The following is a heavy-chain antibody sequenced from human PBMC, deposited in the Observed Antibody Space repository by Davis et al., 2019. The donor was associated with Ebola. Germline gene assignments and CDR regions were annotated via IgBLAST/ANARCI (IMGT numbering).Heavy chain of an antibody. J-gene: IGHJ4*02. CDR2: IYYSGST. CDR3: ARDEDSGSYPSSSQALNY. V-gene: IGHV4-31*01. Sequence: PSETLSLTCTVSGCSISSGGYYWSWLRQHPGKGLEWIGYIYYSGSTYYNPSLKSQVTISVDTSKNQFSLKLSSVTAADTAVYYCARDEDSGSYPSSSQALNYWGQGTLVTVSS. D-gene: IGHD1-26*01. CDR1: GCSISSGGYY.